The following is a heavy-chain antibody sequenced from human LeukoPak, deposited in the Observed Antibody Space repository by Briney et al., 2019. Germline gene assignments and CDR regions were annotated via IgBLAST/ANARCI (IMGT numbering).Heavy chain of an antibody. Sequence: PGGSLRLSCAASGFTFSSYAMHWVRQAPGKGLEWVAVISYDGSNKYYADSVKGRFTISRDNSKNTLYLQMNSLRAEDTAVYYCARDHYGGSVFAVWFDPWGQGTLVTVSS. CDR1: GFTFSSYA. D-gene: IGHD4-23*01. CDR3: ARDHYGGSVFAVWFDP. CDR2: ISYDGSNK. V-gene: IGHV3-30*04. J-gene: IGHJ5*02.